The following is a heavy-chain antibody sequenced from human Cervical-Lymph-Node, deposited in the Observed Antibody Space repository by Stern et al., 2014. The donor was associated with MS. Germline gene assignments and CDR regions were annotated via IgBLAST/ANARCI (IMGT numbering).Heavy chain of an antibody. Sequence: VQLVEYGAEVTKTGSSVKVSCKASGGTFSKFPSSWVRQAPGQGLEWMGGIFPVFGTPTYAQEFRGRVTITADVSTSTVYMELSSLRSDDTAVYYCALSSETSDRWYSLGYDLWGQGTLVTVSS. CDR1: GGTFSKFP. CDR3: ALSSETSDRWYSLGYDL. J-gene: IGHJ5*02. V-gene: IGHV1-69*01. D-gene: IGHD6-13*01. CDR2: IFPVFGTP.